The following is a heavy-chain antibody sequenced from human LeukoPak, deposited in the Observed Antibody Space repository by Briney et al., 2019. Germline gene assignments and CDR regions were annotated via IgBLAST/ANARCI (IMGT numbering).Heavy chain of an antibody. CDR3: ATGRYSSGWYAL. CDR1: GGSISSSSYY. J-gene: IGHJ4*02. Sequence: KPSETLSLTCTVSGGSISSSSYYWSWIRQPPGKGLEWIGYIYYSGSTNYNPSLKSRVTISVDTSKNQFSLKLSSVTAADTAVYYCATGRYSSGWYALWGQGTLVTVSS. D-gene: IGHD6-19*01. V-gene: IGHV4-61*05. CDR2: IYYSGST.